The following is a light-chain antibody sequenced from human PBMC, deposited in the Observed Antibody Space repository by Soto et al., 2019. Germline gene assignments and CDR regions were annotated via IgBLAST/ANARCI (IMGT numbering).Light chain of an antibody. Sequence: DIQMTQSPSSLSASVGDRVTITCRASLPISNYLAWYQQKPGKIPNLLIYSASTLQAGVPSRFSGSGSGSDLTLTISALQTEDVSAYYCQKYNGAPRTFGGGTKVEIK. V-gene: IGKV1-27*01. CDR3: QKYNGAPRT. CDR1: LPISNY. CDR2: SAS. J-gene: IGKJ4*01.